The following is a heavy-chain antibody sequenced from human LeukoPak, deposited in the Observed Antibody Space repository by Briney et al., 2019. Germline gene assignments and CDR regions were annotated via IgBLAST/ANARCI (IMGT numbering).Heavy chain of an antibody. D-gene: IGHD3-10*01. CDR1: GYTFTSYG. Sequence: SVKVSCKASGYTFTSYGISWVRQAPGQGLEWMGGIIPIFGTANYAQKFQGRVTITADESTSTAYMELSSLRSEDTAVYYCAGGSGSSLPSDYWGQGTLVTVSS. CDR3: AGGSGSSLPSDY. CDR2: IIPIFGTA. J-gene: IGHJ4*02. V-gene: IGHV1-69*13.